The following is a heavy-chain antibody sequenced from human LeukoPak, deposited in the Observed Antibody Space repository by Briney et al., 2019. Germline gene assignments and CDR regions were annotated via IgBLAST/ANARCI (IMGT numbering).Heavy chain of an antibody. CDR2: ISGSGVTT. CDR1: GSTFSTYA. V-gene: IGHV3-23*01. D-gene: IGHD1-26*01. J-gene: IGHJ4*02. CDR3: TKSPFSGSYRFED. Sequence: GGSLRLSCVASGSTFSTYAMSWVRQAPGQGLEWVSVISGSGVTTYYADSVKGRFSISRANSKNTLWLQMSSLRAEDTAVYFCTKSPFSGSYRFEDWGQGTLVTVSS.